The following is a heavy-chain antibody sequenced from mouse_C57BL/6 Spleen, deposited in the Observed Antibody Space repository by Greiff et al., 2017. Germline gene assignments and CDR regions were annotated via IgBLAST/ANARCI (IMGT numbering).Heavy chain of an antibody. CDR1: GFTFTDYY. CDR2: IRNKANGYTT. D-gene: IGHD1-1*01. CDR3: ARDDYGSSYRYMDV. Sequence: EVQLVESGGGLVQPGGSLSLSCAASGFTFTDYYMSWVRQPPGKALEWLGFIRNKANGYTTEYSAPVKGRFTISRDNSQSILYLQMNALRAEDSATYYCARDDYGSSYRYMDVWGTGTTVTVSS. V-gene: IGHV7-3*01. J-gene: IGHJ1*03.